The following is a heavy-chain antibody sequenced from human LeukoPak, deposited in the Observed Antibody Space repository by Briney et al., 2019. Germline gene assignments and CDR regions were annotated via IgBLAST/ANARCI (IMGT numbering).Heavy chain of an antibody. Sequence: TGGSLRLSCVASGFTFSSYWMHWVRQAPGKGLVWVSRINSDGSTTSYADSVKGRFTISRDNAKNTLYLQMTSLRAEDTAVYYCARDRPVVCSSTSCYPRFDYWGQGTLVTVSS. J-gene: IGHJ4*02. V-gene: IGHV3-74*01. D-gene: IGHD2-2*01. CDR2: INSDGSTT. CDR1: GFTFSSYW. CDR3: ARDRPVVCSSTSCYPRFDY.